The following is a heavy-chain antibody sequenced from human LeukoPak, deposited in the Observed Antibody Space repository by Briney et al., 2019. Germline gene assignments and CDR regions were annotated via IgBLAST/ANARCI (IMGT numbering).Heavy chain of an antibody. D-gene: IGHD1-26*01. V-gene: IGHV3-48*03. J-gene: IGHJ4*02. CDR1: GFTFSSYE. Sequence: GGSLRLSCAASGFTFSSYEVNWVRQAPGKGLEWVSYISSSGSTIYYADSVKGRFTISRDNAKNSLYLQMNSLRAEDTAVYYCASSEGGSYSTQVNYFDYWGQGTLVTVSS. CDR3: ASSEGGSYSTQVNYFDY. CDR2: ISSSGSTI.